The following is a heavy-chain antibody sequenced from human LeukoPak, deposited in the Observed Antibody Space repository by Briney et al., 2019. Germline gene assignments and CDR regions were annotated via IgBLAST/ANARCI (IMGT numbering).Heavy chain of an antibody. Sequence: GGSLRLSCAASGFTFTSYGMSWVRQAPGKGLEWVANIKQDGSEKYYVDSVKGRFTISRDNAKNSLYLQMNSLRAEDTAVYYCARETRGYVWGKGTTVTVSS. CDR3: ARETRGYV. CDR2: IKQDGSEK. J-gene: IGHJ6*04. V-gene: IGHV3-7*01. CDR1: GFTFTSYG.